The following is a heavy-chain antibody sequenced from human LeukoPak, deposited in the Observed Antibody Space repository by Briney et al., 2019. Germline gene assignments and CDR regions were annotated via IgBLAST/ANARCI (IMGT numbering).Heavy chain of an antibody. CDR3: AKGARHDYGGNSSPNGGDYYYYYMDV. CDR1: GYTFTSYG. Sequence: ASVKVSCKASGYTFTSYGISWVRQAPGQGLEWMGWINPNSGGTNYAQKFQGRVTMTRDTSISTAYMELSRLRSDDTAAYYCAKGARHDYGGNSSPNGGDYYYYYMDVWGKGTTVTVSS. J-gene: IGHJ6*03. CDR2: INPNSGGT. V-gene: IGHV1-2*02. D-gene: IGHD4-23*01.